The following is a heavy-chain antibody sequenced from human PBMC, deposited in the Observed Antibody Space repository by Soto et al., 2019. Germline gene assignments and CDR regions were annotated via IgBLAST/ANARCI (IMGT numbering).Heavy chain of an antibody. CDR2: LSAFNGET. J-gene: IGHJ4*02. CDR1: GFTFSDYG. Sequence: ASVKVSCKASGFTFSDYGFSWVRQAPGRGLEWMGWLSAFNGETNYTQKSEGRVAMTTDAATTTAYMELRSLTVDDTAVYYCVRDQQWLLPVPLNFDYWGQGTVVTVSS. D-gene: IGHD6-19*01. V-gene: IGHV1-18*01. CDR3: VRDQQWLLPVPLNFDY.